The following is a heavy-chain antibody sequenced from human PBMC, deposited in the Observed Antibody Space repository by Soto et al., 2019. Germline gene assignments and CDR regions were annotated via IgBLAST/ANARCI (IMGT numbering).Heavy chain of an antibody. J-gene: IGHJ3*02. D-gene: IGHD3-3*01. CDR1: GFAFSSYW. V-gene: IGHV3-7*03. CDR3: AREFLEWLSDDAFDI. CDR2: IKQDGSEK. Sequence: PGGSLRLSCAASGFAFSSYWMSWVRQAPGKGLEWVANIKQDGSEKYYVDSVKGRFTISRDNAKNSLYLQMNCLRAEDTAVYYCAREFLEWLSDDAFDIWGQGTMVTVSS.